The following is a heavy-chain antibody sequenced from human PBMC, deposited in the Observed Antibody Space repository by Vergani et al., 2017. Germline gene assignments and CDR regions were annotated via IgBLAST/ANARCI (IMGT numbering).Heavy chain of an antibody. CDR1: GGSMTSDIYY. CDR3: ARVTMIVT. Sequence: QLQESGPGLVKPSQTLSLTCTVSGGSMTSDIYYWSWIRQSPGKGLEWIGYIYSTGSTNYNPSLNSRVTMSVDTSKNQFSLKLSSVTAADTAVYYCARVTMIVTWGQGTLVTVSS. V-gene: IGHV4-61*01. CDR2: IYSTGST. D-gene: IGHD3-22*01. J-gene: IGHJ5*02.